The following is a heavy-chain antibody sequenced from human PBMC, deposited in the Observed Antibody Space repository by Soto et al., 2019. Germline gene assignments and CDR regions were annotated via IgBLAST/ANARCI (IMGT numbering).Heavy chain of an antibody. CDR1: GGSISSGGYY. CDR3: ARGGQGWFDP. V-gene: IGHV4-31*03. J-gene: IGHJ5*02. Sequence: SETLSLTCTVSGGSISSGGYYWSWIRQHPGKGLEWIGYIYYSGSTYYNPSLKSRVTISVDTSTNQFSLKLSSVTAADTAVYYCARGGQGWFDPWGQGTLVTVSS. CDR2: IYYSGST. D-gene: IGHD3-16*01.